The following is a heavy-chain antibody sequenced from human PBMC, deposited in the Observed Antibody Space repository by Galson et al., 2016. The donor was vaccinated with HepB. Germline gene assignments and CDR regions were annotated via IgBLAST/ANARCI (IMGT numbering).Heavy chain of an antibody. J-gene: IGHJ4*02. Sequence: ALVKPTQTLTLTCIISGFSLSSSGVGVGWIRQPPGKALEWLALFYWNDDKRYSPSLQTRLTITKDTSRNQVVLTMTNMDPVDTAIYYCAHTTLDFWSGYFTGFDYWGQGTLVTVSS. V-gene: IGHV2-5*01. CDR2: FYWNDDK. CDR1: GFSLSSSGVG. D-gene: IGHD3-3*01. CDR3: AHTTLDFWSGYFTGFDY.